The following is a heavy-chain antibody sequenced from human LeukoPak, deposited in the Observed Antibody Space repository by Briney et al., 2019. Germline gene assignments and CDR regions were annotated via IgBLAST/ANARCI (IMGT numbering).Heavy chain of an antibody. CDR2: ISSNGGST. CDR3: ARGREAAAGYRFDY. V-gene: IGHV3-64*01. Sequence: GGSLRLSCAASGFTFSSYAMHWVRQAPGKGLEYVSAISSNGGSTYYANSVKGRFTISRDNSKNTLYLQMGSLRAEDMAVYYCARGREAAAGYRFDYWGQGTLVTVSS. D-gene: IGHD6-13*01. J-gene: IGHJ4*02. CDR1: GFTFSSYA.